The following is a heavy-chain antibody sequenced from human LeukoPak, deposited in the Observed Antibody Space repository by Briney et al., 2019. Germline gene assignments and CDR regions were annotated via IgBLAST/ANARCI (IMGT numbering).Heavy chain of an antibody. J-gene: IGHJ4*02. CDR2: ISYDGSNQ. Sequence: GTSLRLSCAASGFTFRNYGMVWVRQAPGKGLEWVALISYDGSNQYYADSVKGRFTISRDNSKNTLYLQINSLRAEDTAVYYCARVGSDPFDYWGQGTLVTVSS. D-gene: IGHD6-25*01. CDR1: GFTFRNYG. CDR3: ARVGSDPFDY. V-gene: IGHV3-30*03.